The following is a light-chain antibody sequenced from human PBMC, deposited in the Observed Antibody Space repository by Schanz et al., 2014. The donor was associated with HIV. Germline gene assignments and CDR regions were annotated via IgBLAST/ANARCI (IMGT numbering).Light chain of an antibody. CDR1: QSISTH. CDR3: HQYGSSPRT. V-gene: IGKV3-20*01. Sequence: EIVMTQSPATLSVSPGERATLSCRASQSISTHLAWYQQKPGQAPRLLIYGASSRATGIPDRFSGSGSGTDFSLTISRLEPEDFAVYYCHQYGSSPRTFGQGTKVEI. J-gene: IGKJ1*01. CDR2: GAS.